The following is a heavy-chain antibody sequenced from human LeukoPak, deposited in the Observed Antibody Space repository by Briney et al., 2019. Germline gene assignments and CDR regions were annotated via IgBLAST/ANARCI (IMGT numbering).Heavy chain of an antibody. CDR1: GYSISSGYY. Sequence: PSETLSLTCAVSGYSISSGYYWGWIRQPPGKGLEWIGSIYHSGSTYYNPSLKSRVTTSVDTSKNQFSLKLSSVAAADTAVYYCARDRRDWGAFDIWGQGTMVTVSS. CDR3: ARDRRDWGAFDI. V-gene: IGHV4-38-2*02. D-gene: IGHD3-16*01. CDR2: IYHSGST. J-gene: IGHJ3*02.